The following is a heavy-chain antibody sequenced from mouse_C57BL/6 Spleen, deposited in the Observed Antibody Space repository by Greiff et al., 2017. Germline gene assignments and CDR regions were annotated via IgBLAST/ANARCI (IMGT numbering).Heavy chain of an antibody. D-gene: IGHD2-5*01. J-gene: IGHJ3*01. CDR1: GYTFTSYW. CDR2: IYPSDSET. Sequence: QVQLKQPGAELVRPGSSVKLSCKASGYTFTSYWMDWVKQRPGQGLEWIGNIYPSDSETHYNQKFKDKATLTVDKSSSTAYMQLSSLTSEDSAVYYCARNPYYSNTGGFAYWGQGTLVTVSA. CDR3: ARNPYYSNTGGFAY. V-gene: IGHV1-61*01.